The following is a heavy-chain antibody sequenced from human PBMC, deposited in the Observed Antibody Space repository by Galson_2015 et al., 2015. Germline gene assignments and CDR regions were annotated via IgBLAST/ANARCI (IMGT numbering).Heavy chain of an antibody. D-gene: IGHD1-7*01. CDR3: ARVVTGTTWGHRSWFDP. J-gene: IGHJ5*02. V-gene: IGHV1-69*13. CDR1: GGTFSSYA. Sequence: SVKVSCKASGGTFSSYAISWVRQAPGQGLEWMGGIIPIFGTANYAQKFQGRVTITADESTSTAYMELSSLRSEDTAVYYCARVVTGTTWGHRSWFDPWGQGTLVTVSS. CDR2: IIPIFGTA.